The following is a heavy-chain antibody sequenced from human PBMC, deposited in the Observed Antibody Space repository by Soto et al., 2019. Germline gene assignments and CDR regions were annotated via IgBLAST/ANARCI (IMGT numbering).Heavy chain of an antibody. Sequence: QVQLVQSGAEVKKPGASVRLSCKASGYTFTNYPVHWVRQAPGQRLEWVGWINTDNGDTKYSQNFQGSVIITRDTSATTAYMELSSLRSGDTALYYCARDWGYFDHWGQGTLVTVSS. V-gene: IGHV1-3*04. J-gene: IGHJ4*02. D-gene: IGHD3-16*01. CDR1: GYTFTNYP. CDR3: ARDWGYFDH. CDR2: INTDNGDT.